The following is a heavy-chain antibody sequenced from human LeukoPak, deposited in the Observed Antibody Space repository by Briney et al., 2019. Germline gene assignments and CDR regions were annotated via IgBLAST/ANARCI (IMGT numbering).Heavy chain of an antibody. D-gene: IGHD3-10*01. Sequence: QAGGSLRLSCAASGFTFSSYAMSWVRQAPGKGLEWVAVISYDGSNKYYADSVKGRFTISRDNSKNTLYLQMNSLRAEDTAVYYCARDESPLSYYGSGSYLDYWGQGTLVTVSS. J-gene: IGHJ4*02. CDR3: ARDESPLSYYGSGSYLDY. CDR1: GFTFSSYA. CDR2: ISYDGSNK. V-gene: IGHV3-30-3*01.